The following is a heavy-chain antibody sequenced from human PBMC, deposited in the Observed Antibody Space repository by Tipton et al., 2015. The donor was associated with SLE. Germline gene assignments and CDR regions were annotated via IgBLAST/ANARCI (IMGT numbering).Heavy chain of an antibody. J-gene: IGHJ3*02. CDR1: GFTFSSYA. CDR3: ARDGLGAFDI. D-gene: IGHD3/OR15-3a*01. CDR2: ISSSSSYI. Sequence: SLRLSCAASGFTFSSYAMSWVRQAPGKGLEWVSSISSSSSYIYYADSVKGRFTISRDNAKNSLYLQMNSLRAEDTAVYYCARDGLGAFDIWGQGTMVTVSS. V-gene: IGHV3-21*01.